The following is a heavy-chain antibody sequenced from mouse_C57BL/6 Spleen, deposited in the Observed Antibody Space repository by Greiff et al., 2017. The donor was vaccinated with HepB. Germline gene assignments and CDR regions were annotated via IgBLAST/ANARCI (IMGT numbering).Heavy chain of an antibody. CDR3: GRQDYYGRKYAMGY. V-gene: IGHV5-6*02. D-gene: IGHD1-1*01. Sequence: EVMLVESGGDLVKPGGSLKLSCAASGFTFSSYGMSWVRQTPDKRLEWVATISSGGSYTYYPDSVKGRFTISRDNAKNTLYLQMSSLKSEDTAMYYCGRQDYYGRKYAMGYWGLGTSVTVSS. J-gene: IGHJ4*01. CDR1: GFTFSSYG. CDR2: ISSGGSYT.